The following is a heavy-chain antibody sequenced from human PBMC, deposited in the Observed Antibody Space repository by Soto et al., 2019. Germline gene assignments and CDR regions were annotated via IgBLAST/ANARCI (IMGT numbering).Heavy chain of an antibody. CDR2: ISYDASNK. D-gene: IGHD4-17*01. J-gene: IGHJ6*02. V-gene: IGHV3-30*03. CDR3: ARDPGDYLFYYGMDV. Sequence: GESLKISCAASGFTFSSYGMHWVRQAPGKGLEWVAVISYDASNKYYADSVKGRFTISRDNSKNTLYLQMNSLGAEDTAVYYCARDPGDYLFYYGMDVWGQGTTVTVSS. CDR1: GFTFSSYG.